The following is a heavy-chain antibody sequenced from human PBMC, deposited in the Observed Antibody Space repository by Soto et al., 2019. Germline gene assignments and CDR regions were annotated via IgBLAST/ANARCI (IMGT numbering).Heavy chain of an antibody. CDR2: ISYDGSNK. D-gene: IGHD3-10*01. Sequence: QVQLVESGGGVVQPGRSLRLSCAASGFTFSSYGMHWVRQAPGKGLEWVAVISYDGSNKYYADSVKGRFTISRDNSKNTLYLQMNSLRAEDTAVYYCANGERYFDYWGQGTLVTVSS. J-gene: IGHJ4*02. CDR3: ANGERYFDY. CDR1: GFTFSSYG. V-gene: IGHV3-30*18.